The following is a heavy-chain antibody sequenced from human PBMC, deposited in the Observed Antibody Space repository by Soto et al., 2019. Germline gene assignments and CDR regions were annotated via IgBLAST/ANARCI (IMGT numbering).Heavy chain of an antibody. V-gene: IGHV3-21*01. J-gene: IGHJ4*02. D-gene: IGHD5-12*01. CDR2: ISSSSTYI. CDR3: ARDRGWVIVATIPYYFDY. Sequence: EVQLVESGGALVKPGGSLRLSCAASGFTFSTYSMNWVRQAPGKGLEWVASISSSSTYIYYADSVKGRFTISIDNAKNSLYLQMNSLRAEDTAMYYCARDRGWVIVATIPYYFDYWGQGTLVTVSS. CDR1: GFTFSTYS.